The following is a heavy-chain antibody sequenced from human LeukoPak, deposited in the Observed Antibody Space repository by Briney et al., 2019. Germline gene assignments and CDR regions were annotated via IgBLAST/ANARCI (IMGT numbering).Heavy chain of an antibody. CDR1: RYTLNELS. D-gene: IGHD3-3*01. J-gene: IGHJ5*02. V-gene: IGHV1-24*01. CDR2: FDPEYGET. CDR3: APLDFWVPST. Sequence: RRASVKVSCKVSRYTLNELSIHWVGQAAGKGREGMGGFDPEYGETVYAQKFQGRVTMAEDTSTDTAYMELSSLRSEDTAVYYCAPLDFWVPSTWGQGTLVTASS.